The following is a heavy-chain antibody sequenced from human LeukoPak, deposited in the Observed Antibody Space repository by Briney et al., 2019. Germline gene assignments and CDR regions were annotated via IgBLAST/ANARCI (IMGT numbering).Heavy chain of an antibody. J-gene: IGHJ4*02. CDR1: GYTFTGYY. V-gene: IGHV1-2*02. Sequence: GASVKVSCKASGYTFTGYYIHWVRQAPGQGLEWMGWINPNSGGTNYAQKFQGRVTMTRDTSISTAYMELSRLRSDDTAVYYCARESCSGGSCYIGNWGQGTLVTVSS. D-gene: IGHD2-15*01. CDR2: INPNSGGT. CDR3: ARESCSGGSCYIGN.